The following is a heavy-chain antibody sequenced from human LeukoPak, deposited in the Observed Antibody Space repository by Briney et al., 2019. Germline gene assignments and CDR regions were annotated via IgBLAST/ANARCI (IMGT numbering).Heavy chain of an antibody. Sequence: ASETLSLTCTVSGGSISSYYWSWIRQPPGKGLEWIGYIYYSGTTNYNPSLKSRVTISVDTSKNQFSLKLSSVTAADTAVYYCAREGTVTSFDYWGQGTLVTVSS. CDR2: IYYSGTT. J-gene: IGHJ4*02. CDR1: GGSISSYY. CDR3: AREGTVTSFDY. D-gene: IGHD4-11*01. V-gene: IGHV4-59*12.